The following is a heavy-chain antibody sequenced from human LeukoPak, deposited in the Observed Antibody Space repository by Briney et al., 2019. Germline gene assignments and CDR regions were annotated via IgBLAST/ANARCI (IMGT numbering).Heavy chain of an antibody. CDR3: TRYSGRTDY. CDR1: GFTFGTYA. Sequence: GGSLRLSCTSSGFTFGTYAVSWFRQAPGKGLEWVAFIRSKTFGGTTEYPASVKGIFTIARDDSKSIAYLQIHSRKTTETAEYYCTRYSGRTDYWGQGTVVSVSS. J-gene: IGHJ4*02. CDR2: IRSKTFGGTT. D-gene: IGHD5-18*01. V-gene: IGHV3-49*03.